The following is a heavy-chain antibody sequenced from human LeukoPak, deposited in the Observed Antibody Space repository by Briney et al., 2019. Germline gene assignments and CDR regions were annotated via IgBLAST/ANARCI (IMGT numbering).Heavy chain of an antibody. V-gene: IGHV4-59*01. Sequence: SETLSLTCTVSGDSISRYYWSWIPQSPRKGLECIGYYGGRTTYNPSLKSRVTMSVDTSKNQFSLKLTSVTAADTAVYYCARYDHAPSYYYYYMDVWGKGTTVTVPS. CDR2: YYGGRT. D-gene: IGHD1-14*01. CDR1: GDSISRYY. J-gene: IGHJ6*03. CDR3: ARYDHAPSYYYYYMDV.